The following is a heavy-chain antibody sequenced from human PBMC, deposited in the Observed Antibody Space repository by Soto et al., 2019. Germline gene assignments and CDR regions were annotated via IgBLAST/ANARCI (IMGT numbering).Heavy chain of an antibody. D-gene: IGHD3-10*01. CDR1: GFTFSSYA. Sequence: EVQLLESGGGLVQPGGSLRLSCAASGFTFSSYAMSWVRQAPGKGLEWVSAISGSGGSTYYADSVKGRFTISRDNSKNTLYLQMNSLRAEDTAVYYGAKYLLWFGRFDYWGQGTLVTVSS. J-gene: IGHJ4*02. V-gene: IGHV3-23*01. CDR3: AKYLLWFGRFDY. CDR2: ISGSGGST.